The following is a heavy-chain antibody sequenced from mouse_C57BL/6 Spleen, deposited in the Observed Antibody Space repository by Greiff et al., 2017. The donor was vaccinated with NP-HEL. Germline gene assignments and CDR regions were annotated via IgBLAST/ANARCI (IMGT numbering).Heavy chain of an antibody. D-gene: IGHD2-5*01. V-gene: IGHV1-50*01. CDR3: ARWVYSNYFDV. Sequence: QVQLQQPGAELVKPGASVKLSCKASGYTFTSYWMQWVQQRPGQGLEWIGEIDPSDSYTNYNQKFKGKTTLTVDKSSSTAYMQLSSLTSEDSAVYYCARWVYSNYFDVWGQGTTLTVSS. J-gene: IGHJ2*01. CDR1: GYTFTSYW. CDR2: IDPSDSYT.